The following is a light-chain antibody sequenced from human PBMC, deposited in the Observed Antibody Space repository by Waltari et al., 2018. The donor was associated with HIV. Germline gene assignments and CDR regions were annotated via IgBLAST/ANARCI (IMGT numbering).Light chain of an antibody. CDR3: CSYAGSRIHVV. J-gene: IGLJ2*01. CDR2: EVT. CDR1: FSDVGSYNL. Sequence: QSALTQPASVSGSPGQSIPIPCTGTFSDVGSYNLVSWYQKHPGEAPKIMIYEVTKRPSGVSSRFSGSKSGNTASLTISGLQAEDETDYYCCSYAGSRIHVVFGGGTKLTVL. V-gene: IGLV2-23*02.